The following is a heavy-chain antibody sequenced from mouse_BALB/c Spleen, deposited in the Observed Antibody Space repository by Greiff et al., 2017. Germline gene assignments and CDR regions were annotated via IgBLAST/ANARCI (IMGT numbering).Heavy chain of an antibody. CDR1: GYTFTSYW. V-gene: IGHV1S81*02. J-gene: IGHJ2*01. CDR3: ARGQLGLRRDYFGF. Sequence: VQLQQSGAELVKPGASVKLSCKASGYTFTSYWMHWVKQRPGQGLEWIGEINPSNGRTNYNEKFKSKATLTVDKSSSTAYMQLSSLTSEDTAVYCCARGQLGLRRDYFGFWGQGTTLTGSS. CDR2: INPSNGRT. D-gene: IGHD3-1*01.